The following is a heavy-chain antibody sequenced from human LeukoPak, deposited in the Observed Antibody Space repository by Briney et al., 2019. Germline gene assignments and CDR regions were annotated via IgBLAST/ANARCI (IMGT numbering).Heavy chain of an antibody. Sequence: SETLSLTCSVSGGSISSDYWSWIRQPPGKGLEWIGYIYYSGSTNYNPSLKSRVTISVDTSKNQFSLKLSSVTAADTAVYYCARHPYGDYGIDYWGQGTLVTVSS. CDR2: IYYSGST. D-gene: IGHD4-17*01. V-gene: IGHV4-59*08. CDR1: GGSISSDY. J-gene: IGHJ4*02. CDR3: ARHPYGDYGIDY.